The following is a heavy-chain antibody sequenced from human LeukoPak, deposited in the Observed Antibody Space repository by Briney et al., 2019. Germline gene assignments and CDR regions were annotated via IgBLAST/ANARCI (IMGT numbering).Heavy chain of an antibody. J-gene: IGHJ4*02. V-gene: IGHV3-23*01. CDR3: AKIGSYHEYYFDY. CDR2: ISGSGGST. Sequence: PGGSLRLSCTASGFTFSTYSMNWVRQAPGKGLEWVSAISGSGGSTYYADSVKGRFTISRDNSKNTLYLQMNSLRAEDTAVYYCAKIGSYHEYYFDYWGQGTLVTVSS. CDR1: GFTFSTYS. D-gene: IGHD1-26*01.